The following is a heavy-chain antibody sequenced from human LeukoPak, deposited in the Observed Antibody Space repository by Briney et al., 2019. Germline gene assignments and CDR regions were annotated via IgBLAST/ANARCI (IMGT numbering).Heavy chain of an antibody. Sequence: ASVKVSCKASGYTFTSYYMHWVRQPPGQGLEWMGIINPSGGSTSYAQKFQGRVTMTRDTSTSTVYMELSSLRSEDTAVYYCAREVDCGGDCYSFDYWGQGTLVTVSS. J-gene: IGHJ4*02. V-gene: IGHV1-46*01. D-gene: IGHD2-21*02. CDR1: GYTFTSYY. CDR2: INPSGGST. CDR3: AREVDCGGDCYSFDY.